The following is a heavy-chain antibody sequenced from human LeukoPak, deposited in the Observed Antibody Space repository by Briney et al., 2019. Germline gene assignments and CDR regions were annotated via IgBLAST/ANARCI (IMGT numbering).Heavy chain of an antibody. V-gene: IGHV3-7*03. Sequence: GGSLRLSCEASGFMFSSNWMSWVRLAPGKGLEWVANIKEDGTETYYVDSVKGRFTISRDNAKNSLYLQMNSLRVEDTAVYYCAKDLLFSGGSRTRGYSYGYDYFDYWGQGTLVTVSS. D-gene: IGHD5-18*01. CDR2: IKEDGTET. CDR1: GFMFSSNW. CDR3: AKDLLFSGGSRTRGYSYGYDYFDY. J-gene: IGHJ4*02.